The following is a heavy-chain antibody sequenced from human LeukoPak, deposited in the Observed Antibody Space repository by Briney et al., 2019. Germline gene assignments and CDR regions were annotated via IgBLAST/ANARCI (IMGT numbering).Heavy chain of an antibody. CDR3: AREISARYFDY. Sequence: PSQTLSLTCTVSGGSISSGGYYWSWIRQHPGKGLEWIGYIYYSGSTYSNPSLKGRVTISVDTSKNQFSLKLSSVTAADTAVYYCAREISARYFDYWGQGTLVTVSS. CDR1: GGSISSGGYY. J-gene: IGHJ4*02. V-gene: IGHV4-31*03. CDR2: IYYSGST.